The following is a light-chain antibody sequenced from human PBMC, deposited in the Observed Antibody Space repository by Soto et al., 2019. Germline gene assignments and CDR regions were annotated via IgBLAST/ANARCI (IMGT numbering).Light chain of an antibody. J-gene: IGKJ1*01. Sequence: DVQMTQSPSSLSASVGERVTITRRASQNIRSYLSWYQQKPGKAPKLLIFETSTLQSGVPSRFTGAGSGTDFSLTISNLQPEDFATYYCQESFYAPPTFGQGTKVEI. V-gene: IGKV1-39*01. CDR3: QESFYAPPT. CDR2: ETS. CDR1: QNIRSY.